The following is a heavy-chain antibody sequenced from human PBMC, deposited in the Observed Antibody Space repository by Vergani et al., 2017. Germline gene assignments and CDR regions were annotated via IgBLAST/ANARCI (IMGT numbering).Heavy chain of an antibody. V-gene: IGHV3-30*03. CDR3: ATDSLGTTNFDY. Sequence: QVQLVESGGGVIQPGRSLRLSCAASGFTFSSYGMHWVRQAPGKGLEWVAVISYDGSNKYYADSVKGRFTISRDNSKNTLYLQMNSLRAEDTAVYYCATDSLGTTNFDYWGQGTLVTVSS. J-gene: IGHJ4*02. CDR2: ISYDGSNK. D-gene: IGHD2/OR15-2a*01. CDR1: GFTFSSYG.